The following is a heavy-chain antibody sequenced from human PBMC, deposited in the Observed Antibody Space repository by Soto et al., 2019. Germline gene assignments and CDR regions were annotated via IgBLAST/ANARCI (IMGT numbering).Heavy chain of an antibody. V-gene: IGHV3-33*01. D-gene: IGHD3-10*01. CDR2: IWYDGSNK. J-gene: IGHJ5*02. CDR1: GFTFSSYG. CDR3: AREDGAPGRNNWFDP. Sequence: QVPLVESGGGVVQPGRSLRLSCAASGFTFSSYGMHWVRQAPGKGLEWVAVIWYDGSNKYYADSVKGRFTISRDNSKNTLYLQMNSLRAEDTAVYYCAREDGAPGRNNWFDPWGQGTLVTVSS.